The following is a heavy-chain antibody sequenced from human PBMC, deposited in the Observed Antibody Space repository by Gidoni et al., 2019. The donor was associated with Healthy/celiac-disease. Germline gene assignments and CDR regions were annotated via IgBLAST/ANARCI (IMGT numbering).Heavy chain of an antibody. CDR2: ISGSGGST. CDR1: GFNFSSYA. Sequence: EVQLLESGGGLVQHGGSRRLSCAASGFNFSSYAMSWVRQAPGKGLEWVSAISGSGGSTYSADSVKGRFTISRDNSKNTLYLQMNSLRAEDTAVYYCAKISSVVITRDYFDYWGQGTLVTVSS. CDR3: AKISSVVITRDYFDY. J-gene: IGHJ4*02. V-gene: IGHV3-23*01. D-gene: IGHD3-22*01.